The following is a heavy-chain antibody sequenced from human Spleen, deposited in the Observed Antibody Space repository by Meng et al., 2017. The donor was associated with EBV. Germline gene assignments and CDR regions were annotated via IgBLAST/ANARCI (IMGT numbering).Heavy chain of an antibody. CDR1: GYTFTNYN. V-gene: IGHV1-8*01. Sequence: VQRVQSGAEVKKPGASVKVSCKTSGYTFTNYNINWVRQATGQGLEWMGWMNPNSGATGYAQKFQGRVTMTRNTSINTAYLELSSLRFEDTAVYFCARGLQGRQYFDYWGQGILVTVSS. J-gene: IGHJ4*02. CDR2: MNPNSGAT. CDR3: ARGLQGRQYFDY.